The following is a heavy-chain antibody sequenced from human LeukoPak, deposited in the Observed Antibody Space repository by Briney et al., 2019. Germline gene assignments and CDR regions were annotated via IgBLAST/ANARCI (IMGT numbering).Heavy chain of an antibody. V-gene: IGHV3-21*01. Sequence: GGSLRLSCAASGFTFSNYRMNWVRQAPGKGLEWVSSIISSSTYIYYADSVKGRFTISRDNAKNSLYLQMNSLRAEDTAVYYCARDSAMYYYGSGSYFGDWGQGTLVTVSS. CDR3: ARDSAMYYYGSGSYFGD. D-gene: IGHD3-10*01. J-gene: IGHJ4*02. CDR2: IISSSTYI. CDR1: GFTFSNYR.